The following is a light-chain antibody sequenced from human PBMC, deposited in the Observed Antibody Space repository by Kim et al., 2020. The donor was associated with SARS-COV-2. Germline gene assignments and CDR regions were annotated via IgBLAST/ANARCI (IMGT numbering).Light chain of an antibody. CDR2: EVS. V-gene: IGLV2-8*01. CDR1: SSDVGGYNY. J-gene: IGLJ2*01. CDR3: SSYAGSNNLV. Sequence: RSVTISCAGTSSDVGGYNYVSWYQQNPGKAPKLMIYEVSKRPSGVPDRFSGSKSGNTASLTVSGLQAEDEADYYCSSYAGSNNLVFGGGTQLTVL.